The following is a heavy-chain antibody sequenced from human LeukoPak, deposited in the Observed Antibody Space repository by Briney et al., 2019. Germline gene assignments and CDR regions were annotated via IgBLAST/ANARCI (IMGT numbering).Heavy chain of an antibody. J-gene: IGHJ4*02. D-gene: IGHD3-10*01. CDR1: GGSISSGDYY. Sequence: SQTLSLTCTVSGGSISSGDYYWSWIRQPPGKGLEWIGYIYYSGSTYYNPSLKSRVTISVDTSKNQFSLKLSSVTAADTAVYYCARDPPGSGSTIGDYWGQGTLVTVSS. CDR3: ARDPPGSGSTIGDY. V-gene: IGHV4-30-4*01. CDR2: IYYSGST.